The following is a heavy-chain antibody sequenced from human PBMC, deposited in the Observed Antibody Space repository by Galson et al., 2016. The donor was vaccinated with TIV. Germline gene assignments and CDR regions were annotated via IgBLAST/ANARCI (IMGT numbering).Heavy chain of an antibody. V-gene: IGHV1-8*01. CDR3: AQLVRKCGMTRCYGDHVDY. J-gene: IGHJ4*02. CDR1: GHTFTSYD. Sequence: SVKVSCKASGHTFTSYDMNWVRQAPGQGLEWMGWMNPNSGSTGYTQKFQGRVTMTRDTSVRTAYMELTNLRSEDTAVYFCAQLVRKCGMTRCYGDHVDYWGQGTLVTVSS. CDR2: MNPNSGST. D-gene: IGHD2-2*01.